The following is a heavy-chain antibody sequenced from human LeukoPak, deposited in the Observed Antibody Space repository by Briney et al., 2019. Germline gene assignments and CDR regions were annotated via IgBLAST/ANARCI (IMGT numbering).Heavy chain of an antibody. Sequence: SETLSLTCAVYGGSFSGYYWSWIRQPPGKGLEWIGEINHSGSTNYNPSLKSRVTISVDTSKSQFSLKLSSVTAADTAVYYCARDGTYYDILTGYSDNWFDPWGQGTLVTVSS. CDR1: GGSFSGYY. D-gene: IGHD3-9*01. J-gene: IGHJ5*02. V-gene: IGHV4-34*01. CDR2: INHSGST. CDR3: ARDGTYYDILTGYSDNWFDP.